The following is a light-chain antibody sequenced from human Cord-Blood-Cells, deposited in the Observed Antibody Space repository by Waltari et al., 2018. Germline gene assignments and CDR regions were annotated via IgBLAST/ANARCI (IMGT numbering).Light chain of an antibody. Sequence: QSALTQPASVSGSPGQSLTISCTGTSSAVGSYNLVTWYQQHPGKAPKLMIYEGSKRPSGVSNRFSGSKSGNTASLTISGLQAEDEADYYCCSYAGSSTHVFGTGTKVTVL. J-gene: IGLJ1*01. CDR2: EGS. CDR3: CSYAGSSTHV. V-gene: IGLV2-23*01. CDR1: SSAVGSYNL.